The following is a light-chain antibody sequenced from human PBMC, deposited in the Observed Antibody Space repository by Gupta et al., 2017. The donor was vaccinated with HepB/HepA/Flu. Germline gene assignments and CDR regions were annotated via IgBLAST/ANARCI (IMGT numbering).Light chain of an antibody. CDR1: HSISAY. V-gene: IGKV1-39*01. Sequence: DIQMTQSPSSLSASVGDRVTITCRASHSISAYLNWYQQKPGRAPRLLIYGASNLQTGVPSRFSGSGSGTDFTLTISRLQPEDVATFYCQQSDIIPSTFGQGTKVDI. CDR3: QQSDIIPST. J-gene: IGKJ2*01. CDR2: GAS.